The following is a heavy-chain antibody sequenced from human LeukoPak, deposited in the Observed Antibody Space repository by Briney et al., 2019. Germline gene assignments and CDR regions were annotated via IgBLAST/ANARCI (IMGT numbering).Heavy chain of an antibody. CDR2: INPNDGDT. Sequence: ASVKVSCKASGYTFTGYYMHWVRQAPGQGLEWMGWINPNDGDTRYTEKFQGRVTLTSDTSISTAYMELRRLRSDDTAVYYCARGYYYPSTDLAYWFDPWGQGTLVTVSS. V-gene: IGHV1-2*02. D-gene: IGHD3-3*01. CDR1: GYTFTGYY. CDR3: ARGYYYPSTDLAYWFDP. J-gene: IGHJ5*02.